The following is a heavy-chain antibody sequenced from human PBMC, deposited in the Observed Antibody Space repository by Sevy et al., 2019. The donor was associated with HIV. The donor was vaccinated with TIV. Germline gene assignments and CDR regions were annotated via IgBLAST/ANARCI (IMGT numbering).Heavy chain of an antibody. Sequence: GGSLRLSCAASAFTFSTYAMHWVRQAPGKGLEWVAVVSYDGGNRHYADFVKGRVTISGDNSKNTLYLQMKSLRGEDTAVYYCAKDAGGCSGGNCYWATNYYGMDVWGQGTTVTVSS. J-gene: IGHJ6*02. CDR1: AFTFSTYA. D-gene: IGHD2-15*01. V-gene: IGHV3-30*18. CDR2: VSYDGGNR. CDR3: AKDAGGCSGGNCYWATNYYGMDV.